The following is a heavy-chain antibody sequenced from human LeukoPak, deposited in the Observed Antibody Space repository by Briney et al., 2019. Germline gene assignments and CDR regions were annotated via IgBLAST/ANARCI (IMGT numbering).Heavy chain of an antibody. Sequence: PGGSLRLSCAASGFTFSSYAMSWVRQAPGKGLEWVSAISGSGGSTYYADSVKGRFTISRDNSKNTLYLQMNSLRAEDTAVYYCASYYYDSSGYFGCYWGQGTLVTVSS. V-gene: IGHV3-23*01. CDR2: ISGSGGST. CDR3: ASYYYDSSGYFGCY. CDR1: GFTFSSYA. D-gene: IGHD3-22*01. J-gene: IGHJ4*02.